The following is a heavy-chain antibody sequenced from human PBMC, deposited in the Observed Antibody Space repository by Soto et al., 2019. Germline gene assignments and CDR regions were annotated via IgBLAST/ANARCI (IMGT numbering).Heavy chain of an antibody. Sequence: QVQLVQSGAEVKNPGSSVKVSCKASGGTFSSYAISWVRQAPGQGLEWMGGIIPIFGTANYARKFQGRVTITADESTSNAYMELSSLRSEDTAVYYCARGVLRYFDWSPAHYYYYGMDVWGQGTTVTVSS. CDR2: IIPIFGTA. J-gene: IGHJ6*02. CDR3: ARGVLRYFDWSPAHYYYYGMDV. D-gene: IGHD3-9*01. V-gene: IGHV1-69*01. CDR1: GGTFSSYA.